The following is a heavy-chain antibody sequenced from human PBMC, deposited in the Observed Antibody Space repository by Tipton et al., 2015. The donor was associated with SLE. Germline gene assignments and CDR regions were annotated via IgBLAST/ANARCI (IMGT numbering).Heavy chain of an antibody. Sequence: TLSLTCTVSGGSISSYYWSWIRQPPGKGLEWIGYINYSGSTNYNPSLKSRVTISVDTSNNQFSLKLSSVTAADMAVYYCARGGYCSGGSCYAGFDPWGQGTLVTVSS. CDR1: GGSISSYY. CDR2: INYSGST. CDR3: ARGGYCSGGSCYAGFDP. D-gene: IGHD2-15*01. J-gene: IGHJ5*02. V-gene: IGHV4-59*12.